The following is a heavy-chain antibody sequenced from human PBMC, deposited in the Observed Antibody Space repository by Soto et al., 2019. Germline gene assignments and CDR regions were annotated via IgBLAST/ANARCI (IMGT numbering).Heavy chain of an antibody. CDR2: ISGSGGST. Sequence: EVQLLESGGVLVQPGGSLRLSCAASGFTFSSYAMSWVRQAPGKGLEWVSVISGSGGSTYYADSVQGRFTISRDNAKNRLYLQMNSPRAEDTAVYYCAKEGEYSSGLDNFDYWGQRTLFTVSS. J-gene: IGHJ4*02. D-gene: IGHD6-19*01. CDR3: AKEGEYSSGLDNFDY. V-gene: IGHV3-23*01. CDR1: GFTFSSYA.